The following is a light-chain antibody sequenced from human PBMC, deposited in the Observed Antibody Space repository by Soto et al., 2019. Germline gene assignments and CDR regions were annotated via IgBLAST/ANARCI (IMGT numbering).Light chain of an antibody. V-gene: IGLV2-8*01. CDR3: SSYEGSTL. CDR1: SSDVGGYNY. J-gene: IGLJ1*01. Sequence: QSALTQPPSASGSPGQSVTISCTGTSSDVGGYNYVSWYQQHPGKAPKLMIYEVSKRPSGVPDRFSGSKSGNTASLTVSGLQAEDEADYYCSSYEGSTLFGTGTKVTVL. CDR2: EVS.